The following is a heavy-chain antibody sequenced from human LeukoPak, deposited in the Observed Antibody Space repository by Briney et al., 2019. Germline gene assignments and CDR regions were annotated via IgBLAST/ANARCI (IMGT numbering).Heavy chain of an antibody. CDR3: ARDDKIVVVVAATRDYYYGMDV. J-gene: IGHJ6*02. Sequence: GGSLRLSCAASGFTFSSYAMSWVRQAPGKGLEWVSSISSSSSYIYYADSVKGRFTISRDNAKNSLYLQMNSLRAEDTAVYYCARDDKIVVVVAATRDYYYGMDVWGQGTTVTVSS. D-gene: IGHD2-15*01. CDR2: ISSSSSYI. V-gene: IGHV3-21*01. CDR1: GFTFSSYA.